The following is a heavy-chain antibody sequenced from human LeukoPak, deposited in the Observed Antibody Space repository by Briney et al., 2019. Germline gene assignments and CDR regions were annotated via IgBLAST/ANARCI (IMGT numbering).Heavy chain of an antibody. CDR1: GFTFSSYS. CDR3: ARDPLHWNDGVDVSFDT. CDR2: IRYDGSNK. D-gene: IGHD1-1*01. J-gene: IGHJ3*02. Sequence: PGGSLRLSCAASGFTFSSYSMNWVRQARGKGLGWVAFIRYDGSNKYYADSVKGRFTISRDNSKNTLYLQMNSLRVEDTAVYYCARDPLHWNDGVDVSFDTWGQGTMVTVSS. V-gene: IGHV3-30*02.